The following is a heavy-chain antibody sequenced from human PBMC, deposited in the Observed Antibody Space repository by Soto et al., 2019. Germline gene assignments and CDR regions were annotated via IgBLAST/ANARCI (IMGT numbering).Heavy chain of an antibody. J-gene: IGHJ6*02. CDR2: ISGSGGST. CDR1: GFTFSSYA. V-gene: IGHV3-23*01. CDR3: AKATTVTTFGRNYYGMDV. D-gene: IGHD4-17*01. Sequence: GGSLRLSCAASGFTFSSYAMSWVRQAPGKGLEWVSAISGSGGSTYYADSVKGRFTISRDNSKNTLYLQMNSLRAEDTAVYYCAKATTVTTFGRNYYGMDVWGQGTTVTVSS.